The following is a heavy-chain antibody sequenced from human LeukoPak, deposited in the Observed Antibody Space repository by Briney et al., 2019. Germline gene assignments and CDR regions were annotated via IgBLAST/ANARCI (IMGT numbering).Heavy chain of an antibody. CDR1: GFTFDDYA. Sequence: GRSLRLSCAASGFTFDDYAMQWVRQAPGKGLEWVSGISWNSGSIGYADSVKGRFTISRDNAKNSLYLQMNSLRAEDTALYYCAKEVTLNYYDSSGWNWFDPWGQGTLVTVSS. J-gene: IGHJ5*02. D-gene: IGHD3-22*01. CDR2: ISWNSGSI. V-gene: IGHV3-9*01. CDR3: AKEVTLNYYDSSGWNWFDP.